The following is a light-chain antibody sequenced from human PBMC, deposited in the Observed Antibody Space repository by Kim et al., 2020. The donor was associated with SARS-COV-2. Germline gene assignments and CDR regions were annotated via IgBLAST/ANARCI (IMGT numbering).Light chain of an antibody. Sequence: SASVGDRVTITCRASQSISSYLNWYQQKPGKAPKLLIYAASSLQSGVPSRFSDSGSGTDFTLPISRLQPEDFATYYCQQSYSSHYTFGQGTKLEI. CDR3: QQSYSSHYT. J-gene: IGKJ2*01. CDR2: AAS. CDR1: QSISSY. V-gene: IGKV1-39*01.